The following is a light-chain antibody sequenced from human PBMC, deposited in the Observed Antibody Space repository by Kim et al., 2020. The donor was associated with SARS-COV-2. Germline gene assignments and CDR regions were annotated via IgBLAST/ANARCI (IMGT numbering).Light chain of an antibody. Sequence: QSALTQPRSVSGSPGQSVTISCTGTSSDVGGYDYVSWYQHHPGKAPKLLIFDVIERPSGVPDRFSGSKSDNTASLTISGLQAEDEADYYCCSYAGTYMAFGGGTQLTVL. V-gene: IGLV2-11*01. CDR1: SSDVGGYDY. CDR2: DVI. CDR3: CSYAGTYMA. J-gene: IGLJ3*02.